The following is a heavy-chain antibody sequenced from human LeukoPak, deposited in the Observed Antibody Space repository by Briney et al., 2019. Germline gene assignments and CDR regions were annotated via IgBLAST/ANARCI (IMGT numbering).Heavy chain of an antibody. Sequence: PGGSLRLSCAASGFTVSSNYMTWVRQAPGKGLEWISLIYSGGSTYYADSVKGRFTISRDNSRNTLYLQMNSLKAEDTAVYYCAKVPPRSEYEVAFDIWGQGTMVTVSS. CDR1: GFTVSSNY. V-gene: IGHV3-53*01. CDR2: IYSGGST. J-gene: IGHJ3*02. CDR3: AKVPPRSEYEVAFDI. D-gene: IGHD6-6*01.